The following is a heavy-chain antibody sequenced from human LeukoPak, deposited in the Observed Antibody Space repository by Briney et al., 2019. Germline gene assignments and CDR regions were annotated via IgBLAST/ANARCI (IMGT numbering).Heavy chain of an antibody. CDR2: IKQDGSEK. J-gene: IGHJ4*02. Sequence: GGSLRLSCAASGFTFTIYWMTWVRQAPGKGLEWVANIKQDGSEKYYVDSVKGRFTISRDNAKNSLYLQMNSLRAEDTAVYYCATLGGDYWGQGTLVTVSP. CDR3: ATLGGDY. V-gene: IGHV3-7*05. CDR1: GFTFTIYW. D-gene: IGHD7-27*01.